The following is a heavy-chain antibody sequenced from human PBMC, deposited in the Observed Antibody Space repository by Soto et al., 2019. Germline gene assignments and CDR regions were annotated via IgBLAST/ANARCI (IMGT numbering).Heavy chain of an antibody. J-gene: IGHJ4*02. CDR3: ARAHRGWLQLLDY. V-gene: IGHV1-46*01. Sequence: ASVKVSCKASGYTFTTYYMQWARQAPGQGLEWMGILNPSGGFTSYAQKFQGRVTMTRDTSTSTAYMELSSLRSEDTAVYYCARAHRGWLQLLDYWGQGTLVTVSS. CDR1: GYTFTTYY. CDR2: LNPSGGFT. D-gene: IGHD5-12*01.